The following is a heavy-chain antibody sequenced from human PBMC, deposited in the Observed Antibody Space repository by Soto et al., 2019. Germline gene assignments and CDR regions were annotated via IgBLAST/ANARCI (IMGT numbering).Heavy chain of an antibody. CDR3: AKDYRRGITMIVVDLPAD. J-gene: IGHJ4*02. CDR1: GFTFSSYA. D-gene: IGHD3-22*01. CDR2: ISGSGGST. V-gene: IGHV3-23*01. Sequence: PGGSLRLSCAASGFTFSSYAMSWFRQAPGKGLEWVSAISGSGGSTYYADSVKGRFTISRDNSKNTLYLQMNSLRAEDTAVYYCAKDYRRGITMIVVDLPADWGQGTLVTVSS.